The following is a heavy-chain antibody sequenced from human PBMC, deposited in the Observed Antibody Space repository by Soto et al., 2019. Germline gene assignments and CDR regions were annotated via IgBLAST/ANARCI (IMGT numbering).Heavy chain of an antibody. D-gene: IGHD2-21*02. V-gene: IGHV1-18*04. CDR3: ARDQYCGGDCYLYYYYGMDV. CDR1: GYTFTGYG. Sequence: GASVKVSCRASGYTFTGYGISWVRQAPGQGLEWMGWISAYNGNTNYAQKLQGRVTMTTDTSTSTAYMELRSLRSDDTAVYYCARDQYCGGDCYLYYYYGMDVWGQGTTVTVSS. CDR2: ISAYNGNT. J-gene: IGHJ6*02.